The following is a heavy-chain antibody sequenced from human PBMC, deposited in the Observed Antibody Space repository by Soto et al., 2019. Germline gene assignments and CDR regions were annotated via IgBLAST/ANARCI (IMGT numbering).Heavy chain of an antibody. CDR2: IYWDSRKI. CDR3: IKESSPGGLDH. CDR1: GFTSEDYA. D-gene: IGHD3-10*01. V-gene: IGHV3-9*02. J-gene: IGHJ4*02. Sequence: PGGSLRLSCAASGFTSEDYAMHWVRQAPGKGLEWVSGIYWDSRKIDYADSVKGRFTVSRDNAKSSLYLQMNSLRTEDTALYYCIKESSPGGLDHWGQGTLVTVSS.